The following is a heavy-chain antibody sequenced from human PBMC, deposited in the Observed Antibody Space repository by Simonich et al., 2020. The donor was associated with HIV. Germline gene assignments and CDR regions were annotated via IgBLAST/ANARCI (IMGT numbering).Heavy chain of an antibody. CDR2: INHSGIT. Sequence: QVQLQQWGAGLLKPSETLSLPCAVYGGSFSGYYWSWIRQPPGKGLAWIGEINHSGITNYKASLNSRATISVDKSKNQFSLKLSSVTAADTAIYYCARRDRELILYFDYWGQGNLVTVSS. V-gene: IGHV4-34*01. CDR3: ARRDRELILYFDY. CDR1: GGSFSGYY. J-gene: IGHJ4*02. D-gene: IGHD3-3*01.